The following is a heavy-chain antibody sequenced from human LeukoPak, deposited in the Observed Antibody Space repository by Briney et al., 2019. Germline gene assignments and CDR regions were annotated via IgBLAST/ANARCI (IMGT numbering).Heavy chain of an antibody. CDR2: ISGSGGST. D-gene: IGHD4-23*01. CDR1: GFTFRSYA. CDR3: AKNDYGGLDAFDI. V-gene: IGHV3-23*01. Sequence: GGSLRLSCAASGFTFRSYAMSGVRQAPGKGLEWVSGISGSGGSTYYADSVKGRFTISRDNFKNTLYLQMNSLRAEDTAVYYCAKNDYGGLDAFDIWGQGTMVTVSS. J-gene: IGHJ3*02.